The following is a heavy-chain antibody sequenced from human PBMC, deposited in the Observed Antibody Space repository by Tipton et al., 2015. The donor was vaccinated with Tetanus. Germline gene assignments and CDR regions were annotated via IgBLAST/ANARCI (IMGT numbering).Heavy chain of an antibody. CDR3: TRDAGDSGH. V-gene: IGHV4-31*02. CDR1: GGSINTGDYY. J-gene: IGHJ4*02. CDR2: VYYSGRT. D-gene: IGHD2-21*02. Sequence: LRLSCNVSGGSINTGDYYWSWIRQSPGKGLEWIGHVYYSGRTYYNPPLKSRVTISADMSKNQFSLNLTSVTAADTAVYYCTRDAGDSGHWGQGTLVTVS.